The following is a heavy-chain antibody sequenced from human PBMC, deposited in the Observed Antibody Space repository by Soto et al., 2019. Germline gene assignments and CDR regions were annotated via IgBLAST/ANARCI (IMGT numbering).Heavy chain of an antibody. CDR1: RYTFTGYY. CDR3: ARLRYFDWLLSPNDAFDI. D-gene: IGHD3-9*01. V-gene: IGHV1-2*02. CDR2: INPNSGGT. J-gene: IGHJ3*02. Sequence: SVKVSLKASRYTFTGYYMHWVRQAPGQGREWMGWINPNSGGTNDAEKFQGRVTMTRDTSISTAYMELSRLRSDDTAVYYCARLRYFDWLLSPNDAFDIWGQGTMVTVSS.